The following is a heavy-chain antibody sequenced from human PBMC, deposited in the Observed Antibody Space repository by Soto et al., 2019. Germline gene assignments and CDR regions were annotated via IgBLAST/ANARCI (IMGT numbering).Heavy chain of an antibody. CDR1: GFTFSSYG. Sequence: GGSLRLSCAASGFTFSSYGMHWVRQAPGKGLEWVAVIWYDGSNKYYADSVKGRFTISRDNSKNTLYLQMNSLRAEDTAVYYCARGGSGSYLSYYYYGMDVWGQGTTVTVSS. V-gene: IGHV3-33*01. CDR3: ARGGSGSYLSYYYYGMDV. CDR2: IWYDGSNK. J-gene: IGHJ6*02. D-gene: IGHD3-10*01.